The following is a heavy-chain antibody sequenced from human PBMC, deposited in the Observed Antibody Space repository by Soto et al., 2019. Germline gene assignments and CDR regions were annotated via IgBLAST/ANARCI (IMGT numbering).Heavy chain of an antibody. J-gene: IGHJ4*02. CDR2: IYYIGST. D-gene: IGHD6-13*01. CDR3: ARMAAPFDY. CDR1: GGSISSSSYY. Sequence: QLQLQESGPGLVKPSETLSLTCTVSGGSISSSSYYWGWIRQPPGKGLEWIGRIYYIGSTYYNPSLKSRVTISVDTSKNQFSLKLSSVTAADTAVYYCARMAAPFDYWGQGTLVTVSS. V-gene: IGHV4-39*01.